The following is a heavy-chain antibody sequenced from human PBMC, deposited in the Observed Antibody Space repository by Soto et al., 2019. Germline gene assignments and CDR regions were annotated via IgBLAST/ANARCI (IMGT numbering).Heavy chain of an antibody. D-gene: IGHD2-2*01. J-gene: IGHJ6*02. CDR2: IYYSGNT. Sequence: PSETLSLTCTVSGGSISSGDYYWSWIRQPPGKGLEWIGYIYYSGNTYYNPSLKSRVTISVDTSKNQFSLKLSSVTAADTAVYYCARVALIVVVPAATEDVWGQGTTVTVSS. V-gene: IGHV4-30-4*01. CDR3: ARVALIVVVPAATEDV. CDR1: GGSISSGDYY.